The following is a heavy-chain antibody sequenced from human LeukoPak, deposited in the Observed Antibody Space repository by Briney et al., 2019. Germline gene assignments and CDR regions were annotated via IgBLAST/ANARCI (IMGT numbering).Heavy chain of an antibody. Sequence: GGSLRLSCAASRFTFSSYGMSWVRQCPGKGLEWVSSISGIGGGTYYADSVKGRFTISRDNSKNTLYLQMNSLGDEDTAVYYCANRGGRYSSGWRNVRFDYWGQGTLVTVSS. CDR1: RFTFSSYG. CDR2: ISGIGGGT. D-gene: IGHD6-19*01. V-gene: IGHV3-23*01. CDR3: ANRGGRYSSGWRNVRFDY. J-gene: IGHJ4*02.